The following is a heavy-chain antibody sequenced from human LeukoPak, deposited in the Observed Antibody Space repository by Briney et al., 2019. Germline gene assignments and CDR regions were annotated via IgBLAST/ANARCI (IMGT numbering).Heavy chain of an antibody. Sequence: SETLSLTCTVSGGSISSYYWTWLRHPPGKGLEWIGYIYYNGSTNYNPSLKTRVTISVDTSKNLFSLKLNSVTAADTAVYYCARQSRGLAVAGLDYWGQGTLVTVSS. J-gene: IGHJ4*02. D-gene: IGHD6-19*01. CDR3: ARQSRGLAVAGLDY. CDR1: GGSISSYY. CDR2: IYYNGST. V-gene: IGHV4-59*08.